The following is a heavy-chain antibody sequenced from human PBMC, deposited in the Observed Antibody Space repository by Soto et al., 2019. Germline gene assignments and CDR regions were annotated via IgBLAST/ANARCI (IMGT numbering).Heavy chain of an antibody. D-gene: IGHD2-15*01. CDR1: GFTFSSYS. CDR3: ARGGGGGYCSGGSCYSGYYYYMDV. Sequence: GGSLRLSCAASGFTFSSYSMNWVRQAPGKGLEWVSYISSSSSTIYYADSVKGRFTISRDNAKNSLYPQMNSLRAEDTAVYYCARGGGGGYCSGGSCYSGYYYYMDVWGKGTTVTVSS. J-gene: IGHJ6*03. V-gene: IGHV3-48*01. CDR2: ISSSSSTI.